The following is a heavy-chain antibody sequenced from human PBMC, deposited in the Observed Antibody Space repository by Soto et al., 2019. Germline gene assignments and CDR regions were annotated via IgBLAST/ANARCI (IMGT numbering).Heavy chain of an antibody. CDR3: ATVYTAAWSTHNYYYMDV. CDR2: FDPEDGET. V-gene: IGHV1-24*01. D-gene: IGHD3-16*01. J-gene: IGHJ6*03. CDR1: GYTLTELS. Sequence: QVQLVQSGAEVKEPGASVQVSCKVSGYTLTELSIHWVRQAPGKGLEWMGGFDPEDGETLYAQKFQRRVTMTEDTSTDTAYMDLSSLSSEDTAVYYCATVYTAAWSTHNYYYMDVWGKGTTVTVSS.